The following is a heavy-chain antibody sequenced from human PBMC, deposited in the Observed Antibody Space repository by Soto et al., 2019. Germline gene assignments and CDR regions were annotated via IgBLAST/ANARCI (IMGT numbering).Heavy chain of an antibody. CDR1: GFTFSIFG. Sequence: QVHLVESGGGVAQPGRSLRLSCAASGFTFSIFGMHWVRQAPGKGLEWAAIIWYDGSNAYYADSVRGRFTISRDNSKNTVYLQMNSLRAEDTAVYYCARDKGSSTVVSGISQEGYFDSWGQGTLVTVSS. V-gene: IGHV3-33*01. CDR3: ARDKGSSTVVSGISQEGYFDS. D-gene: IGHD6-19*01. CDR2: IWYDGSNA. J-gene: IGHJ4*02.